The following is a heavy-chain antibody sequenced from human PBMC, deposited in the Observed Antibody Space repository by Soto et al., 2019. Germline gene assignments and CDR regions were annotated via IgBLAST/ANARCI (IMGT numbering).Heavy chain of an antibody. J-gene: IGHJ5*02. CDR3: ARVKGSGYHDWLVP. Sequence: GASVKVSCKASGYTFASYGISWVRQAPGQGLEWMGWISAYNGNTNYAQKLQGRVTMTTDTSTSTAYMELRSLRSDVTAVYYCARVKGSGYHDWLVPWGQGTLVPVSS. CDR2: ISAYNGNT. V-gene: IGHV1-18*01. D-gene: IGHD3-22*01. CDR1: GYTFASYG.